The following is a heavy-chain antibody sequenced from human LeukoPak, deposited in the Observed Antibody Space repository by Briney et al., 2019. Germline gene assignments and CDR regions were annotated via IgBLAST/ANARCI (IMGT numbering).Heavy chain of an antibody. J-gene: IGHJ6*03. V-gene: IGHV1-69*05. CDR1: GGTFSSYA. Sequence: ASVTVSCKASGGTFSSYAISWVRQAPGQGLEWMGGIIPIFGTANYAQKFQGRVTITTDESTSTAYMELSSLRSEDTAVYYCARARERRSHYYYMDVWGKGTTVTVSS. D-gene: IGHD1-1*01. CDR3: ARARERRSHYYYMDV. CDR2: IIPIFGTA.